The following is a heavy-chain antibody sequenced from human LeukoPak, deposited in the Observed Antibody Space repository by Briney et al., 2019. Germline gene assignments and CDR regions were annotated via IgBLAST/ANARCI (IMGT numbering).Heavy chain of an antibody. D-gene: IGHD3-10*01. CDR2: ISTDGRST. J-gene: IGHJ4*02. CDR1: GFTFSTYW. CDR3: LRDLIR. V-gene: IGHV3-74*01. Sequence: PGGSLRLSCAASGFTFSTYWMHWARQAPGKGPVWVSRISTDGRSTYYADSVKGRFTISRDNAKNTLYLQMNNLRVDDTAVYYCLRDLIRGGQGTPVTVSS.